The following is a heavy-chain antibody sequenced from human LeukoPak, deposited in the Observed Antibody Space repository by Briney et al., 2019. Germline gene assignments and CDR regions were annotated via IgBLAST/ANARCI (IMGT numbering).Heavy chain of an antibody. CDR1: GYSFIGYN. D-gene: IGHD3-22*01. CDR2: INAKSGDT. CDR3: ARDGPSMMVEFDY. V-gene: IGHV1-2*02. J-gene: IGHJ4*02. Sequence: ASVKVSCKASGYSFIGYNMYLYRVRQAPGQGLEWMGWINAKSGDTVYAKKFQGRVTMTRDTSISTAYMELTGLTFDDTAVYYCARDGPSMMVEFDYWGQGSLVTVSS.